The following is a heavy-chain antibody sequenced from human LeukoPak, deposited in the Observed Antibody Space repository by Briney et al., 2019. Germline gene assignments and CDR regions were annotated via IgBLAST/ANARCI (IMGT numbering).Heavy chain of an antibody. CDR3: AGGGSGLYYYYMDV. D-gene: IGHD3-10*01. V-gene: IGHV1-2*02. CDR1: GYTFTGYY. CDR2: INPNSGGT. J-gene: IGHJ6*03. Sequence: ASVKVSCTASGYTFTGYYMHWVRQAPGQGLEWMGWINPNSGGTNYAQKFQGRVTITADESTSTAYMELSSLRSEDTAVYYCAGGGSGLYYYYMDVWGKGTTVTISS.